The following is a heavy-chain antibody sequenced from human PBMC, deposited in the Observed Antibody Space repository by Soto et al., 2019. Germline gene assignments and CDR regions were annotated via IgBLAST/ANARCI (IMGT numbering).Heavy chain of an antibody. D-gene: IGHD1-26*01. CDR3: ARGGGGSYYGFQH. CDR2: IYHSGST. CDR1: GGSISSSNW. J-gene: IGHJ1*01. V-gene: IGHV4-4*02. Sequence: KTSETLSLTCDVSGGSISSSNWWSWVRQHTEKGLEWIGEIYHSGSTNYNQSLKSRVTISVDKSKNQFYLKLSSVTAADTAVYYCARGGGGSYYGFQHCGQGTLVTVSS.